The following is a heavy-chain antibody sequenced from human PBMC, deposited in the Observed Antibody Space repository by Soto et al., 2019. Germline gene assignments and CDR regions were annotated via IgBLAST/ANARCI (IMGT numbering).Heavy chain of an antibody. V-gene: IGHV1-18*01. D-gene: IGHD6-6*01. CDR1: GYTFHTYG. CDR2: ISTYNGNT. Sequence: ASVKVSCKASGYTFHTYGITWVRQAPGQGLEWMGWISTYNGNTEYVQKFQDRVTMTTDPSTRTAYMELRSLRSDDTAVYYCARKSSSSPWFDPWGQGTLGTVSS. J-gene: IGHJ5*02. CDR3: ARKSSSSPWFDP.